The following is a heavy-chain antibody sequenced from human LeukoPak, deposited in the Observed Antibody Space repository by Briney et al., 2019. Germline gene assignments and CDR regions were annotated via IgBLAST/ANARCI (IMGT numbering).Heavy chain of an antibody. CDR1: GYIFTNFA. CDR3: AKDPRHRLVWFGEETHFYYMDV. CDR2: ISAYNGNT. D-gene: IGHD3-10*01. J-gene: IGHJ6*03. Sequence: RASVKVSCKASGYIFTNFAISWVRQAPGQGLEWMGWISAYNGNTKYTQKLQGRVTMTTDTSTSTAYMELRSLRSDDTAVYYCAKDPRHRLVWFGEETHFYYMDVWGKGTTVTISS. V-gene: IGHV1-18*01.